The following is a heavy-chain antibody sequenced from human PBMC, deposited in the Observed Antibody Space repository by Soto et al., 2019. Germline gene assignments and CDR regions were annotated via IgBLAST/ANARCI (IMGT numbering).Heavy chain of an antibody. CDR3: ARALDSSGWYEGLSIL. Sequence: GVSVKVSCRASGGTFSSYAISWVRQAPGQGLEWMGGIIPIFGTANYAQKFQGRVTITADESTSTAYMELSSLRSEHTAVYYCARALDSSGWYEGLSILWGRETTVTVSS. V-gene: IGHV1-69*13. CDR1: GGTFSSYA. D-gene: IGHD6-19*01. CDR2: IIPIFGTA. J-gene: IGHJ6*02.